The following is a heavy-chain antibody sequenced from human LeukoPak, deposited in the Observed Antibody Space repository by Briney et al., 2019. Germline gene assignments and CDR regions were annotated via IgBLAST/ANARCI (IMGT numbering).Heavy chain of an antibody. J-gene: IGHJ6*02. V-gene: IGHV3-7*01. D-gene: IGHD1-7*01. Sequence: GGSLRLSCAASGFTFSIYWMSGVRQAPGKGLEWVANIKQDGSEKYYVDSVRGRFTISRDNAKNSLYLQMNSLRAEDTAVYYCARENYGTLGGMDVWGQGTTVTVSS. CDR2: IKQDGSEK. CDR1: GFTFSIYW. CDR3: ARENYGTLGGMDV.